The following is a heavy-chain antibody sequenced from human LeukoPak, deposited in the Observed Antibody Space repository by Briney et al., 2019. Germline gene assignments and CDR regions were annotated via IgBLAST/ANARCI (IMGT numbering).Heavy chain of an antibody. V-gene: IGHV1-8*01. CDR1: GYTFTNYD. CDR3: ARGSSGGCSVSGSAWFDP. CDR2: MNPNSGNT. Sequence: ASVKVSCKASGYTFTNYDINWVRLATGQGLEWMGWMNPNSGNTGYAQKFQGRVTMTRNTSVSTAYMDLSSLRSEDTAVYYCARGSSGGCSVSGSAWFDPWGQGTLVTVSS. D-gene: IGHD3-10*01. J-gene: IGHJ5*02.